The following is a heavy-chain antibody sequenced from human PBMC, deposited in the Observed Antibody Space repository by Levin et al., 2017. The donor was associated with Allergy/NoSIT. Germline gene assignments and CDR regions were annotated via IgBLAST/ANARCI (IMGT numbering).Heavy chain of an antibody. J-gene: IGHJ3*02. V-gene: IGHV3-30-3*01. CDR3: ARRANWNYGDDAFDI. Sequence: GGSLRLSCAASGFTFSSYAMHWVRQAPGKGLEWVAVISYDGSNKYYADSVKGRFTISRDNSKNTLYLQMNSLRAEDTAVYYCARRANWNYGDDAFDIWGQGTMVTVSS. CDR1: GFTFSSYA. CDR2: ISYDGSNK. D-gene: IGHD1-7*01.